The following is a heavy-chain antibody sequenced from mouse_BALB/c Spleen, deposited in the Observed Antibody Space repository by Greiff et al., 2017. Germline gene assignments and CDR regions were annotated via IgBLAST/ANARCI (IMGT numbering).Heavy chain of an antibody. CDR3: TRGARYFDV. CDR2: ISSGGSYT. CDR1: GFTFSSYT. J-gene: IGHJ1*01. V-gene: IGHV5-6-4*01. Sequence: EVKLVESGGGLVKPGGSLKLSCAASGFTFSSYTMSWVRQTPEKRLEWVATISSGGSYTYYPDSVKGRFTISRDNAKNTLYLQMSSLKSEDTAMYYCTRGARYFDVWGAGTTVTVSS.